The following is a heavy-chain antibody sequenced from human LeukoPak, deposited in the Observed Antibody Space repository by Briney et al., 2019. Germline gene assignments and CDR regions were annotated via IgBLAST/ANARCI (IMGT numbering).Heavy chain of an antibody. V-gene: IGHV2-70*11. CDR1: GFSLSTSGMC. CDR3: ARISGYSGYDYYYFDY. D-gene: IGHD5-12*01. CDR2: IDWDDDK. Sequence: SGPALVKPTQTLTLTCTFSGFSLSTSGMCVSRIRQPPGKALEWLARIDWDDDKYYSTSLKTRLTISKDTSKNQVVLTMTNMDPVDTATYYCARISGYSGYDYYYFDYWGQGTLVTVSS. J-gene: IGHJ4*02.